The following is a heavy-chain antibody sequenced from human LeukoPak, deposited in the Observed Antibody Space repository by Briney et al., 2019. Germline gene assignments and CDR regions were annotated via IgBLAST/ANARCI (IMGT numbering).Heavy chain of an antibody. CDR1: EFTSSAFW. V-gene: IGHV3-7*01. CDR2: INKDGTEK. J-gene: IGHJ6*04. Sequence: PGGSLRLSCAASEFTSSAFWMTWVRRPPGEGLEWVANINKDGTEKEYVDSVKGRFSIFRDNAKNSLFLQMNSLRAEDTAVYYCAIFAGAVPGNLLLWGKGTTVIVSP. D-gene: IGHD2-8*02. CDR3: AIFAGAVPGNLLL.